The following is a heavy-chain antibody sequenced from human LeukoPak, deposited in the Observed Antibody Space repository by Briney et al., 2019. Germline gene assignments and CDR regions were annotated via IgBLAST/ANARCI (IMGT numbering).Heavy chain of an antibody. D-gene: IGHD3-3*01. CDR2: IRYDGSDS. CDR3: ALPGVVIPPATYDV. CDR1: GYTFSNYA. Sequence: GGSLRLSCSAFGYTFSNYAMHWVRQAPGKGLDWVAFIRYDGSDSYYTDSVKGRFTISRDDSKKTLYLQMNSLRTEDTAVYYCALPGVVIPPATYDVWGQGTLVTVSS. V-gene: IGHV3-30*02. J-gene: IGHJ3*01.